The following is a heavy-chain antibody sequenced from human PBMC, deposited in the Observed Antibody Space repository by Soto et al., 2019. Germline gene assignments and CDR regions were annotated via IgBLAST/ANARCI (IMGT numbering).Heavy chain of an antibody. J-gene: IGHJ4*02. Sequence: QVQLVQSGAEVKKPGSSVKVSCKASGGPFSRYAINWVPQAPGPGLEWMGGIIPIFGTANYAQKFQGRVTITADESTSTAYMELSSLRSEDTAVYYCARDLIGGGPMLYWGQGTLVTVSS. V-gene: IGHV1-69*01. CDR3: ARDLIGGGPMLY. CDR1: GGPFSRYA. CDR2: IIPIFGTA. D-gene: IGHD3-10*01.